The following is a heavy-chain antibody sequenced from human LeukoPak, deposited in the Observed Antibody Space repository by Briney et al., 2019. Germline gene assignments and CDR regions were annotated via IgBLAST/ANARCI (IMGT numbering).Heavy chain of an antibody. V-gene: IGHV3-23*01. J-gene: IGHJ6*03. CDR3: AKASIPSDTRWYYYYMDV. D-gene: IGHD2-2*01. Sequence: PGGSLRLSCAASGFTFSSYAMNWVRQAPGKGLEWVSAIAGGGSTYYADSLKGRFTISRDNSKNTLYLQMNSLRAEDTAVYYCAKASIPSDTRWYYYYMDVWGKGTTVTVSS. CDR2: IAGGGST. CDR1: GFTFSSYA.